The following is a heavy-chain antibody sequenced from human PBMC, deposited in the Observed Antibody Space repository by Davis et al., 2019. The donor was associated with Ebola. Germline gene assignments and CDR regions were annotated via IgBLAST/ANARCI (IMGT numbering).Heavy chain of an antibody. CDR1: GGSISSNSYY. Sequence: PSETLSLTCTVSGGSISSNSYYWGWIRQPPGKGLEWIGSIYYSGSTYYNPSLKSRVTISVDRSKNQFPLKLSSVTAADTAVYYCAREQPRWERYYDSSGYYDYGMDVWGKGTTVTVSS. D-gene: IGHD3-22*01. CDR3: AREQPRWERYYDSSGYYDYGMDV. V-gene: IGHV4-39*06. CDR2: IYYSGST. J-gene: IGHJ6*04.